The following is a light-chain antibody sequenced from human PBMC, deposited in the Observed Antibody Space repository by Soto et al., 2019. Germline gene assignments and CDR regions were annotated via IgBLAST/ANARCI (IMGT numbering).Light chain of an antibody. CDR3: QQYYSLPFT. CDR1: QGVVHSSNNKDF. CDR2: CAS. V-gene: IGKV4-1*01. Sequence: DIVMTQSPDALAVSLGERATINCKSSQGVVHSSNNKDFLAWFQQKPGQPPKLLIYCASTRESGVPDRFSGSGSGTDFTLTISSLQAEDVAIYYCQQYYSLPFTFGPGTKVDLK. J-gene: IGKJ3*01.